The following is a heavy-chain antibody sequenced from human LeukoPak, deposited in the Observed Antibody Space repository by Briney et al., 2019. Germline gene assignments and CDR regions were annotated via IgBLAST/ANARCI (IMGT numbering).Heavy chain of an antibody. V-gene: IGHV4-59*01. J-gene: IGHJ4*02. Sequence: SETLSLTCTVSGGSISSYYWSWIRQPPGKGLEWIGYIYYSGSTNYNPSLKSRVTISVDTSKNQFSLKLSSVTAADTAVYYCARHAAYCGGDCYSDYWGQGTLVTVSS. CDR3: ARHAAYCGGDCYSDY. CDR2: IYYSGST. CDR1: GGSISSYY. D-gene: IGHD2-21*02.